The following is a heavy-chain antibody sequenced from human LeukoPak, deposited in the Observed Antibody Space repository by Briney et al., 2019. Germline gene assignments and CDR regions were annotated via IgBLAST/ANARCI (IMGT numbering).Heavy chain of an antibody. CDR1: GYSFTSYW. D-gene: IGHD3-9*01. CDR3: ARHRYTPYYDILTGYSDNYYYYYMDV. Sequence: GESLKISCKGSGYSFTSYWIGWVRQMPGKGLEWMGIIYPGDSDTRYSPSFQGQVTISADKSISTAYLQWSSLKASDTAMYYCARHRYTPYYDILTGYSDNYYYYYMDVWGKGITVTISS. J-gene: IGHJ6*03. CDR2: IYPGDSDT. V-gene: IGHV5-51*01.